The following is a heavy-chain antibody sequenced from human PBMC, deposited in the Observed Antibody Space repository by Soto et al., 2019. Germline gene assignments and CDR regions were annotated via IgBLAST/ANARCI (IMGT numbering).Heavy chain of an antibody. D-gene: IGHD1-20*01. V-gene: IGHV1-69*12. Sequence: QVQLVQSGAEVKKPGSSMKVSCKASGGTFSSYAISWVRQAPGQGLEWMGGIIPIFGTADYAQKFHGRVTITVDESTRTGYMELSSLSSEDTAMYYCARGITGTVTYYYGLDVWGQGTTVTVSS. CDR1: GGTFSSYA. J-gene: IGHJ6*02. CDR3: ARGITGTVTYYYGLDV. CDR2: IIPIFGTA.